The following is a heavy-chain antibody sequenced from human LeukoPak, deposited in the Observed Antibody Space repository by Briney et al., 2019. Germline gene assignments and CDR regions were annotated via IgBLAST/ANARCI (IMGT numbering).Heavy chain of an antibody. D-gene: IGHD6-13*01. Sequence: SETLSLTCTVFGGSISSSSYYWGWIRQPPGKGLEWIGSIYYSGSTYYNPSLKSRVTISVDTSKNQFSLKLSSVTAADTAVYYCARHYDSSSWFDYWGQGTLVTVSS. CDR3: ARHYDSSSWFDY. J-gene: IGHJ4*02. V-gene: IGHV4-39*01. CDR1: GGSISSSSYY. CDR2: IYYSGST.